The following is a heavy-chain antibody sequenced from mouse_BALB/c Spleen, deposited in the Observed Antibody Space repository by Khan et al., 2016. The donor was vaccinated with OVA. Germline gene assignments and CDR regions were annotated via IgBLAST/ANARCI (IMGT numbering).Heavy chain of an antibody. V-gene: IGHV5-6-2*01. CDR3: TRHYGDDGEFAD. Sequence: EVELVESGGGLVNLGGSLKLSCAASGFTFSSYYMSWVRQTPEKRLELVAAIKNNGGNIYYPDTVKGRFTISRDNAKYTLYLQMNSLKSEDTAMYYCTRHYGDDGEFADWGQGTLVTVSA. D-gene: IGHD2-2*01. J-gene: IGHJ3*01. CDR1: GFTFSSYY. CDR2: IKNNGGNI.